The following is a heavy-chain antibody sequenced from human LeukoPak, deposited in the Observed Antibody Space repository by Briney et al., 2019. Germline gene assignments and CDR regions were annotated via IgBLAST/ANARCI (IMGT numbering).Heavy chain of an antibody. J-gene: IGHJ6*02. D-gene: IGHD2/OR15-2a*01. CDR2: IKQDGREK. Sequence: GGSLRLSCAASGFTFRSYWMSWVPQAPGKGLEWVANIKQDGREKYYVDSVKGRFTISRDSAKNSLYLEVNSLRAEDTAVYYCASTTISPVGGMDIWGQGTTVTVSS. CDR1: GFTFRSYW. CDR3: ASTTISPVGGMDI. V-gene: IGHV3-7*05.